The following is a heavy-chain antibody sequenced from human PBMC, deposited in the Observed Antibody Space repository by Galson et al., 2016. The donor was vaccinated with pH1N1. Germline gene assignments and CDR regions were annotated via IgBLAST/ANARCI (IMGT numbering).Heavy chain of an antibody. D-gene: IGHD1-26*01. V-gene: IGHV3-48*04. CDR1: GFTFTAYS. Sequence: SLRLSCAASGFTFTAYSTNWVRQAPGKGLEWISYVNGKSDTISCAESVKGRFSISRDNAKNSLYLNMNSLRTEDTAVYYCATDHKWSFDKWGQGILVIVSS. J-gene: IGHJ4*02. CDR2: VNGKSDTI. CDR3: ATDHKWSFDK.